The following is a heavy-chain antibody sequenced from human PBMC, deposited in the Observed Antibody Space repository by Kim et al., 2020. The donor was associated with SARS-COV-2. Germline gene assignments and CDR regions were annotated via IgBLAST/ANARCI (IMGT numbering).Heavy chain of an antibody. CDR2: IYSSGIT. CDR1: GGSITNFY. CDR3: AREFGGDGVSDY. V-gene: IGHV4-4*07. D-gene: IGHD2-21*01. Sequence: SETLSLTCTVSGGSITNFYWTWVRQPAGKGLEWIGRIYSSGITNYNPSLKSRVTMSVDMSKNQFSLRLSSVTAADTAVYYCAREFGGDGVSDYWGQGTLV. J-gene: IGHJ4*02.